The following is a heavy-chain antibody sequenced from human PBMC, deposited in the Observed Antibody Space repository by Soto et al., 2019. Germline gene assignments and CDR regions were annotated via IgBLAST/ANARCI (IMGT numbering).Heavy chain of an antibody. J-gene: IGHJ4*02. CDR1: GFTFASYA. V-gene: IGHV3-23*01. Sequence: EVQLLESGGDLVQPGGSLRLSCAASGFTFASYAMTWVRQAPGQGLEWVSTIGGGGSTYYADSVKGRFTISRDNSKNTLNLQMNSLRAEDTAVYYCEKGGQSFDYWGQGTLVTVSS. CDR3: EKGGQSFDY. CDR2: IGGGGST.